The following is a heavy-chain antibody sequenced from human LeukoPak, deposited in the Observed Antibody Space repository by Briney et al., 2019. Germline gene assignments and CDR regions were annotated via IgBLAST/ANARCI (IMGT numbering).Heavy chain of an antibody. Sequence: GGSLRLSCAASGFTFSKFWMNWVRHTPGKGLEWVASIKQDGTEEYYADSVKGRFTISRDNGKNSLYLQMSSLRAEDTAIYYCATQSYYYDSSGYYTTWGQGTLVTVSS. J-gene: IGHJ4*02. CDR3: ATQSYYYDSSGYYTT. D-gene: IGHD3-22*01. CDR2: IKQDGTEE. CDR1: GFTFSKFW. V-gene: IGHV3-7*01.